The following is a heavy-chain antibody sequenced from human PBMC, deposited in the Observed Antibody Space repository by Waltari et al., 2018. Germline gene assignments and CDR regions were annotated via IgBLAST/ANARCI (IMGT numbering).Heavy chain of an antibody. V-gene: IGHV3-7*01. Sequence: EVQLVESGGGLVQPGGSLGLPCAPSGFPFGGYWMSWVRQAPGKGLEWVANIKQDGSEKYYVDSVKGRFTISRDNAKNSLYLQMNSLRAEDTAVYYCARISSWSFDYWGQGTLVTVSS. J-gene: IGHJ4*02. D-gene: IGHD6-13*01. CDR2: IKQDGSEK. CDR1: GFPFGGYW. CDR3: ARISSWSFDY.